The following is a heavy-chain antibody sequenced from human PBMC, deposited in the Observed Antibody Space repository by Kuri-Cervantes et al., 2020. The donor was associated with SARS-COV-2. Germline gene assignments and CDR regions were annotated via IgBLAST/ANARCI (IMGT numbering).Heavy chain of an antibody. CDR1: GGSISSHY. Sequence: SETLSLTCTVSGGSISSHYWSWIRQPPGKGLEWIGEINHSGSTNYNPSLKSRVTISVDTSKNQFSLKLSSVTAADTAVYYCARLTTGNYYDSSGYYPRGYFDYWGQGTLVTVSS. CDR3: ARLTTGNYYDSSGYYPRGYFDY. D-gene: IGHD3-22*01. CDR2: INHSGST. V-gene: IGHV4-34*01. J-gene: IGHJ4*02.